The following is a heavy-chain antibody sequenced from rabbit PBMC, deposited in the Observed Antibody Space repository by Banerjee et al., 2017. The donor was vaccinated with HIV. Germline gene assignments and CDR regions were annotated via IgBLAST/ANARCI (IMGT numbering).Heavy chain of an antibody. Sequence: QEQLEESGGDLVKPGASLTLACTASGFSFSSDYCMCWVRQAPGKGLEWIACKYAGTIDSTNYASWAKGRFTISKTSSTTVTLQMTSLTAADTATYFCARDRDAGSSYYIPRYYFNLWGPGTLVTVS. CDR1: GFSFSSDYC. J-gene: IGHJ4*01. V-gene: IGHV1S45*01. CDR2: KYAGTIDST. CDR3: ARDRDAGSSYYIPRYYFNL. D-gene: IGHD8-1*01.